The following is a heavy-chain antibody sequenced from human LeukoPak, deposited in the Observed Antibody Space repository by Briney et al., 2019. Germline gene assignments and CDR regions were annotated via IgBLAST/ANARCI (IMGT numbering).Heavy chain of an antibody. CDR1: RDAPSINSAA. Sequence: SQTPSLTPAISRDAPSINSAASNSISHPPTRCLEWLGTTYYRSQSTSHPSVAVKSRISINPDTSKNQFSLQLSSVTPEDTAVYYCARDPVGGSTIFDYWVQGTLVTVSS. CDR2: TYYRSQSTS. V-gene: IGHV6-1*01. CDR3: ARDPVGGSTIFDY. D-gene: IGHD1-26*01. J-gene: IGHJ4*02.